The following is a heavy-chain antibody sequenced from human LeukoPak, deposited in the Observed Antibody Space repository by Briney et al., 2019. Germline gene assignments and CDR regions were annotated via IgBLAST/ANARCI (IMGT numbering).Heavy chain of an antibody. CDR2: MNPNSGNA. CDR1: GYTFSSYD. V-gene: IGHV1-8*03. J-gene: IGHJ4*02. D-gene: IGHD3-10*01. Sequence: GASVKVSCKASGYTFSSYDINWVRQATGQGPEWMGWMNPNSGNAGYAQKFQGRLTITRNTSISTAYMELNSLRSEDTAVYYCVRVLPGGSPPFDYWGQGTLVTVSS. CDR3: VRVLPGGSPPFDY.